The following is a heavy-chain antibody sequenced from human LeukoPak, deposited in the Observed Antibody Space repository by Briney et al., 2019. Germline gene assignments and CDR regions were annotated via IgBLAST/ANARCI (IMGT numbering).Heavy chain of an antibody. Sequence: GGSLRLSCAASGFTFSSYGMHWVRQAPGKGLEWVTFIQYDGNKIHYAESVEGRFSVSRDNSKNTVYLQMNRLGADDTAVYFCARDVRSGYRYYFDYWGQGTLVTVSS. J-gene: IGHJ4*02. CDR2: IQYDGNKI. CDR1: GFTFSSYG. CDR3: ARDVRSGYRYYFDY. D-gene: IGHD3-3*01. V-gene: IGHV3-30*02.